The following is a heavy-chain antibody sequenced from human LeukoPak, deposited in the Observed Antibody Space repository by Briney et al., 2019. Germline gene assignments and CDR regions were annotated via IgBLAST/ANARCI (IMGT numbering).Heavy chain of an antibody. D-gene: IGHD5-18*01. CDR1: GYTFTSYG. CDR2: ISAYNGNT. V-gene: IGHV1-18*01. Sequence: ASVKVSCKASGYTFTSYGISWVRQAPGQGLEWMGWISAYNGNTNYAQKLQGRVTMTTDTSTSTAYMELRSLRSDDTAVYYCARGGPVTVRYSYGSRFDYWGQGTLVTVSS. CDR3: ARGGPVTVRYSYGSRFDY. J-gene: IGHJ4*02.